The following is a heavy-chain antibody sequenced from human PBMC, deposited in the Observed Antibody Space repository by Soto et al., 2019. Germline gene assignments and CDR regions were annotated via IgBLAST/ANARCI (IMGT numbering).Heavy chain of an antibody. CDR3: ARGYCSGGTCYSGDY. V-gene: IGHV3-72*01. D-gene: IGHD2-15*01. J-gene: IGHJ4*02. CDR1: GFTFSDHY. Sequence: EVQLVESGGGLVQPGGSLRLSCAASGFTFSDHYMDWVRQAPGKGLEWVGRTRNKANSYTTEYAASVKGRFTISRDDSKHSLYLQMNSLKTEDTAVYYCARGYCSGGTCYSGDYWGQGTLVTVSS. CDR2: TRNKANSYTT.